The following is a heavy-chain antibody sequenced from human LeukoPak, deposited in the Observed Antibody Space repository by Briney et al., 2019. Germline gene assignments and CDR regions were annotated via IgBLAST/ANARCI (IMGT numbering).Heavy chain of an antibody. D-gene: IGHD3-22*01. CDR1: GGSISSYY. Sequence: PSETLSLTCTVSGGSISSYYWGWIRQPPGKGLEWIGYIYYSGSTNYNPSLKSRVTISVDTSKNQFSLKLSSVTAADTAVYYCARSSYGGYYDSSGYYGYWGQGTLVTVSS. V-gene: IGHV4-59*08. CDR3: ARSSYGGYYDSSGYYGY. CDR2: IYYSGST. J-gene: IGHJ4*02.